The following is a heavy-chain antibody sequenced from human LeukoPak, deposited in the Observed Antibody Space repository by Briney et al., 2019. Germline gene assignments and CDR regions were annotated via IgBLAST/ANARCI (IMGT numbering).Heavy chain of an antibody. J-gene: IGHJ4*02. V-gene: IGHV4-34*01. Sequence: SETLSLTCVVSGGSFSAHYWSWIRQPPGMGLEWIGEINHSGSTNYNPSLKSRVTMSVDTSKNQFSLKLSSVSAADTAVYYCARYFTFDSSGYYYTFDYWGQGTLVTVSS. D-gene: IGHD3-22*01. CDR3: ARYFTFDSSGYYYTFDY. CDR1: GGSFSAHY. CDR2: INHSGST.